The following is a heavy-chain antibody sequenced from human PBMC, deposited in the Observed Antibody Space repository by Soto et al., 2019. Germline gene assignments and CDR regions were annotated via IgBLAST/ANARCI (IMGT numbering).Heavy chain of an antibody. CDR2: ISSSGSTI. J-gene: IGHJ4*02. D-gene: IGHD5-12*01. Sequence: PGGSLRLSCAASGFTFSTYEMNWVRQAPGKGLEWVSYISSSGSTIYYADSVKGRFTISRDNAKNSLYLQMNSLRAEDTAVYYCARDRGYSGYEGNKVYWGQGTLVTVSS. CDR1: GFTFSTYE. V-gene: IGHV3-48*03. CDR3: ARDRGYSGYEGNKVY.